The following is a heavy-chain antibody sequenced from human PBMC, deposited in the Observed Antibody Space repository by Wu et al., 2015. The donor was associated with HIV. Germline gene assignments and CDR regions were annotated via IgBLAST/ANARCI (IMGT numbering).Heavy chain of an antibody. D-gene: IGHD4-23*01. Sequence: QVQLVQSENEVKKPGSSVKVSCKASGGTFSSYSISWVRQAPGQGLEWMGRIIPIFGTTHYAQKFQGRVTITADESTSTAHMELSSLRSEDTAVYFCARTDGLVDGGNSGYDYWGQGTLVTVSS. CDR3: ARTDGLVDGGNSGYDY. J-gene: IGHJ4*02. CDR2: IIPIFGTT. V-gene: IGHV1-69*13. CDR1: GGTFSSYS.